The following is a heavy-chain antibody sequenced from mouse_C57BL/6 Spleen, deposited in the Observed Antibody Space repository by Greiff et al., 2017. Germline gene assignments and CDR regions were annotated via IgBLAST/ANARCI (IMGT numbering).Heavy chain of an antibody. Sequence: VQLQQSGPELVKPGASVKISCKTSGYSFTDYNMNWVKQSNGKSLEWIGVINPKYGTTSYNQNFKGKATLTVDQSSSTAYMQLNSLTSEVSAVYYCSRKDYGGLYFDVWGTGTTVTVSS. V-gene: IGHV1-39*01. CDR2: INPKYGTT. J-gene: IGHJ1*03. CDR3: SRKDYGGLYFDV. D-gene: IGHD1-1*01. CDR1: GYSFTDYN.